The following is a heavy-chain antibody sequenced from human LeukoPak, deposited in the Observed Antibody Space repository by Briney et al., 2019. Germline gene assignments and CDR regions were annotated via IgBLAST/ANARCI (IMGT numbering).Heavy chain of an antibody. V-gene: IGHV4-39*01. CDR1: GGSISSSSYY. CDR3: ARHWSRGYGDYLRAFDI. D-gene: IGHD4-17*01. Sequence: SETLSLTCTVSGGSISSSSYYWGWIRQPPGKGLEWIGSTYYSGSTYYNPSLKSRVTISVDTSKNQFSLKLSSVTAADTAVYYCARHWSRGYGDYLRAFDIWGQGTMVTVSS. CDR2: TYYSGST. J-gene: IGHJ3*02.